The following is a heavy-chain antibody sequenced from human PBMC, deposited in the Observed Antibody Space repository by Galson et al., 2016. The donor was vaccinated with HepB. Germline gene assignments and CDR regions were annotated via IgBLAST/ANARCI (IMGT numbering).Heavy chain of an antibody. D-gene: IGHD5-18*01. Sequence: TLSLTCTVSSGSINTGGYYWGWIRQHPGKGLEWIGYIYYSGSTYFNPSLKSRASISVDTSKKQFSLKLGSVTAADTAGYYCARGVFADRYGPVDYWGQGSLVTVSS. CDR3: ARGVFADRYGPVDY. CDR1: SGSINTGGYY. V-gene: IGHV4-31*03. CDR2: IYYSGST. J-gene: IGHJ4*02.